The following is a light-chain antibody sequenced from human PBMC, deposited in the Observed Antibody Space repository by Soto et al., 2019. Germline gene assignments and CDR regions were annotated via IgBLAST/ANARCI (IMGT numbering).Light chain of an antibody. Sequence: ENVLTQSPGTLSLSPGEGATLSCRASQSVSTSYLAWYQHKRGQAQRLLIYGTSTRASGIPDRFSGSGSGKDFTLTISRLEPEDFAVYYCQQYGSFPLTFGGGTKVEI. CDR2: GTS. CDR3: QQYGSFPLT. J-gene: IGKJ4*01. CDR1: QSVSTSY. V-gene: IGKV3-20*01.